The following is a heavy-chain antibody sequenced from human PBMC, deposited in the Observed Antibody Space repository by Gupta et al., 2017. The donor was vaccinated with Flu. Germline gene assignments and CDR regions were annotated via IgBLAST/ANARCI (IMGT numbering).Heavy chain of an antibody. J-gene: IGHJ3*01. CDR1: SNNA. D-gene: IGHD4-17*01. CDR2: IRGSGLGT. V-gene: IGHV3-23*01. CDR3: ARDHNGDYIGAYDF. Sequence: SNNARIWVREGPGKGREWVSAIRGSGLGTNYADNVKGSFTISRDNSKNTLYIEMNSMRVEDTAIYYCARDHNGDYIGAYDFWGHGRMVTVSS.